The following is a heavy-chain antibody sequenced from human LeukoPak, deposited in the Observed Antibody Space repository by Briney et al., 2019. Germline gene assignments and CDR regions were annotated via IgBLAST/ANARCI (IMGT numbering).Heavy chain of an antibody. Sequence: SETLSLTCTVSGGSINNNYWSWIRQPPGKELEWIGYIYSGGTTSYNPSLESRVTISVDTSNNQFSPKLNSVTAADTAVYFCARHGSKLVGPSTIYFDKWGQGILVTVSS. V-gene: IGHV4-4*09. J-gene: IGHJ4*02. CDR1: GGSINNNY. D-gene: IGHD1-26*01. CDR2: IYSGGTT. CDR3: ARHGSKLVGPSTIYFDK.